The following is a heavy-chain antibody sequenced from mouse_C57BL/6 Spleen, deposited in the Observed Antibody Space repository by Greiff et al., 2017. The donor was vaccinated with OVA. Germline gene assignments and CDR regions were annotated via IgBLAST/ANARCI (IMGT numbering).Heavy chain of an antibody. J-gene: IGHJ4*01. D-gene: IGHD3-2*01. CDR2: INPYNGGT. CDR1: GYTFTDYY. Sequence: VQLQQSGPVLVKPGASVKMSCKASGYTFTDYYMNWVKQSHGKSLEWIGVINPYNGGTSYNQKFKGKATLTVDKSSSTAYMELNSLTSEDSAVYYCARETPSMDYWGQGTSVTVSS. CDR3: ARETPSMDY. V-gene: IGHV1-19*01.